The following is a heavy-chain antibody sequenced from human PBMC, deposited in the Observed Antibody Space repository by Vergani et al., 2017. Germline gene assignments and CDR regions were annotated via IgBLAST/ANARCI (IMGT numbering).Heavy chain of an antibody. V-gene: IGHV3-23*01. CDR2: ISGSGGST. Sequence: EVQLLESGGGLVQPGGSLRLSCAASGFTFSSYAMSWVRQAPGKGLEWVSAISGSGGSTYYADSVKGRFTISSDNSKNTLYLQMNSLIAEDTAVYYCAKPEIFGVVIIPVGYWGQGTLVTVSS. D-gene: IGHD3-3*01. CDR3: AKPEIFGVVIIPVGY. J-gene: IGHJ4*02. CDR1: GFTFSSYA.